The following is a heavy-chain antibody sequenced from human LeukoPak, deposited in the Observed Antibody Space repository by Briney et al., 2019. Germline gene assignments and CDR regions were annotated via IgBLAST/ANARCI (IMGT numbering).Heavy chain of an antibody. CDR3: ARDILTKQAYSGYDN. V-gene: IGHV3-48*02. CDR1: GFTFSSYS. Sequence: GGSLRLSCAASGFTFSSYSMNWVRQAPGKGLEWVSYISSSSNTIYYADSVKGRFTISRDNAKNSLYLQMNSLRDEDTAVNYCARDILTKQAYSGYDNWGQGTLVTVSS. D-gene: IGHD5-12*01. CDR2: ISSSSNTI. J-gene: IGHJ4*02.